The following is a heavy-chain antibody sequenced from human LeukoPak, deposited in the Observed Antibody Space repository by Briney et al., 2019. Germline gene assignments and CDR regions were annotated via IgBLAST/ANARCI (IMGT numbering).Heavy chain of an antibody. V-gene: IGHV1-8*01. Sequence: ASVKVSCKASGYTFTSYDINWVRQATGQGLEWMGWMNPNSGNTGYAQKFQGRVTMTRDTSISTAYMELSRLRSDDTAVYYCARGVPGIAAAGSMVNYWGQGTLVTVSS. CDR2: MNPNSGNT. D-gene: IGHD6-13*01. CDR1: GYTFTSYD. CDR3: ARGVPGIAAAGSMVNY. J-gene: IGHJ4*02.